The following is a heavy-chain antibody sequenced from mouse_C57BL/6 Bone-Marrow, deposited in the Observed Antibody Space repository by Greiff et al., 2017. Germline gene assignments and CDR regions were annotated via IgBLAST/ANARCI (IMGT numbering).Heavy chain of an antibody. D-gene: IGHD4-1*01. CDR1: GYTFTSYW. Sequence: QVQLMQPGTDLVKPGASVKLSCKASGYTFTSYWMSWVQQRPGQGLEWIGNINPSNGGTNYTEKFKSKVTLTVDNSTSTAYMQRGSLTSEDSAVYYCARSGNWGPFAYWGQGTLVTVSA. V-gene: IGHV1-53*01. J-gene: IGHJ3*01. CDR3: ARSGNWGPFAY. CDR2: INPSNGGT.